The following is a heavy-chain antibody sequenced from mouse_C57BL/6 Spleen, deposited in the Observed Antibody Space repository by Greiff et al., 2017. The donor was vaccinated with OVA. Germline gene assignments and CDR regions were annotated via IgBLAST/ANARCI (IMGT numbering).Heavy chain of an antibody. J-gene: IGHJ1*03. CDR2: IDPNSGGT. D-gene: IGHD1-1*01. V-gene: IGHV1-72*01. Sequence: QVHVKQSGAELVKPGASVKLSCKASGYTFTSYWMHWVKQRPGRGLEWIGRIDPNSGGTKYNEKFKSKATLTVDKPSSTAYMQLSSLTSEDSAVYYCARYYDSSYWYFDVWGTGTTVTVSS. CDR3: ARYYDSSYWYFDV. CDR1: GYTFTSYW.